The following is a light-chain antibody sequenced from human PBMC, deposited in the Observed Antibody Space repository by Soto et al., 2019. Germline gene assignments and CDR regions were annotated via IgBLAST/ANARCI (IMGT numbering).Light chain of an antibody. J-gene: IGLJ2*01. CDR3: QTWGTDSHVV. CDR2: VNSDGSH. V-gene: IGLV4-69*01. CDR1: SGYTSYT. Sequence: QLVLTQSPSASASLGASVKLTCTLSSGYTSYTVAWHQQQPEKGPRFLMKVNSDGSHTKGGGIPDRFSGSSSGAERSLTISSLQSADEADYYCQTWGTDSHVVFGGGTKVTVL.